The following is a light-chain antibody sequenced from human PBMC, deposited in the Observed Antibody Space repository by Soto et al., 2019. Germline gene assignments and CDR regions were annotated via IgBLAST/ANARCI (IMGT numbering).Light chain of an antibody. CDR3: QQYNSYSYT. J-gene: IGKJ2*01. Sequence: DIQMTQSPSILSASVGDRVLITCRASQNIRSWLAWYQQKPGKAPKLLIYTASTLQSGVPSRFSGSGSGTEVTLTISSLQPDDFATYYCQQYNSYSYTFGQGTKLEIK. CDR2: TAS. CDR1: QNIRSW. V-gene: IGKV1-5*03.